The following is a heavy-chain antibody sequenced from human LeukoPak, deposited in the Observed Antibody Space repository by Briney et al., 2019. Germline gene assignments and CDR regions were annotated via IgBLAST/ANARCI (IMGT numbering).Heavy chain of an antibody. J-gene: IGHJ3*02. CDR2: INHSGST. D-gene: IGHD1-1*01. V-gene: IGHV4-34*01. CDR3: ARMGRKVPHDAFDI. CDR1: GGSFSGYY. Sequence: SETLSLTCAVYGGSFSGYYWSWIRQPPGKGLEWIGEINHSGSTKYNPSLKSRVTISVDTSKNQFSLKLSSVTAADTAVYYCARMGRKVPHDAFDIWGQGTMVTVSS.